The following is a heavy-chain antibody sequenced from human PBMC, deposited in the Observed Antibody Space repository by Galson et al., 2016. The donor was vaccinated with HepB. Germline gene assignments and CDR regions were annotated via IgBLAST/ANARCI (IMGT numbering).Heavy chain of an antibody. J-gene: IGHJ4*02. V-gene: IGHV3-48*02. D-gene: IGHD4-17*01. CDR2: ISRTETK. Sequence: SLRLSCAASGFTFSSYAMSWVRQAPGKGLEWISYISRTETKYYAVSVKGRFTISSDDAKNTVYLQMNSLRDDDTAVYHCTRDLPTTATTSGEHFVYWGQGTLVTVSS. CDR1: GFTFSSYA. CDR3: TRDLPTTATTSGEHFVY.